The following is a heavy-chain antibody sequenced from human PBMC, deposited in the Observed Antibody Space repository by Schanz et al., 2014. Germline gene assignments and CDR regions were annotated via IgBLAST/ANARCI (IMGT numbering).Heavy chain of an antibody. CDR1: GFSLDIFA. CDR2: FNDGGVNK. V-gene: IGHV3-23*01. J-gene: IGHJ4*02. D-gene: IGHD6-13*01. Sequence: EVHLLESGGGLVEPGGSLRLSCATSGFSLDIFAVSWVRQAPGKGLEWVSSFNDGGVNKYYADSVKGRFTISSDNSKSTLCLQMSSLRAEDTAVYYCAKSQGSSFDSWGQGTLVTVSS. CDR3: AKSQGSSFDS.